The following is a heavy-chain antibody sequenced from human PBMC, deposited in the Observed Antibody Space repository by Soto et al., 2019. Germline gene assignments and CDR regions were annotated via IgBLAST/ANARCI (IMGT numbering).Heavy chain of an antibody. CDR2: VWHDGGAK. J-gene: IGHJ4*02. V-gene: IGHV3-33*01. Sequence: QVQLVESGGGVVQPGTSVRLSCAASGFSFSKYVMHWVRQAPGKGLEWVALVWHDGGAKYYEDAVKGRFSISRDNSENTLFLQMDSLRADDTAVYYCARDRGTYYFDYWGQGTLVTVST. CDR3: ARDRGTYYFDY. D-gene: IGHD1-1*01. CDR1: GFSFSKYV.